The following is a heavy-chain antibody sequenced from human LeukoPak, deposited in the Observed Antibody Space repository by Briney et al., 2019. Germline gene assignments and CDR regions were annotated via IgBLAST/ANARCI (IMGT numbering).Heavy chain of an antibody. CDR2: MNPNSGNT. V-gene: IGHV1-8*01. Sequence: ASVKVSCKAPGYTFTSYDINWVRQATGQGLEWMGWMNPNSGNTGYAQKFQGRVTMTRNTSISTAYMELSSLRSEDTAVYYCARGVEMLVGATGRDYWGQGTLVTVSS. D-gene: IGHD1-26*01. CDR3: ARGVEMLVGATGRDY. CDR1: GYTFTSYD. J-gene: IGHJ4*02.